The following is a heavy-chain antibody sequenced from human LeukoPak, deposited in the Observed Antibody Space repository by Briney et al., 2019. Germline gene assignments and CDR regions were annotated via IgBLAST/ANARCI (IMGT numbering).Heavy chain of an antibody. Sequence: GASVNVSCKASGYTFTSYGISWVRQAPGQGLEWMGWISAYNGNTKYAQKLQGRVTVTTDTSTSTAYMELRSLRSDDTAVYYCARATLVRGVIRSYFDYWGQGTLVTVSS. D-gene: IGHD3-10*01. CDR3: ARATLVRGVIRSYFDY. J-gene: IGHJ4*02. V-gene: IGHV1-18*01. CDR2: ISAYNGNT. CDR1: GYTFTSYG.